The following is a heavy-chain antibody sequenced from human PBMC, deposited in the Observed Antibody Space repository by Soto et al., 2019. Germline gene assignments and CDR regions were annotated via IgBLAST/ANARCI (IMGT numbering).Heavy chain of an antibody. CDR2: IIPVFGTA. CDR3: AKVRYSSPMGYYYGMDV. CDR1: RVAFSKFI. Sequence: QAQLEPSWGEVKKPGSSVKVSCKASRVAFSKFIVTGVLQAPGVGLEWVGGIIPVFGTANYAQEFQGRVTITADESTSTSYMEVNNLRSEDTAVYYCAKVRYSSPMGYYYGMDVWGQGPTVTVS. D-gene: IGHD2-2*01. V-gene: IGHV1-69*01. J-gene: IGHJ6*02.